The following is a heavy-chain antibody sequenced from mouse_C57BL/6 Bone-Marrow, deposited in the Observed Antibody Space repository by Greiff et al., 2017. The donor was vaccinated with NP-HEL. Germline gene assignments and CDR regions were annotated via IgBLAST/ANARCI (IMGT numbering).Heavy chain of an antibody. Sequence: EVKLVESGGGLVKPGGSLKLSCAASGFTFSDYGMHWVRQAPEKGLEWVAYISSGSSTIYYADTVKGRFTISRDNAKNTLFLQMTSLRSEDTAMYYCARFYYGSSSSAMDYWGQGTSVTVSS. V-gene: IGHV5-17*01. D-gene: IGHD1-1*01. CDR2: ISSGSSTI. CDR1: GFTFSDYG. J-gene: IGHJ4*01. CDR3: ARFYYGSSSSAMDY.